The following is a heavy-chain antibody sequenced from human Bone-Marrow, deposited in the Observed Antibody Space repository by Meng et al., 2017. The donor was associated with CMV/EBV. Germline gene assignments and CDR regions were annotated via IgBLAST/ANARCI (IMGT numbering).Heavy chain of an antibody. D-gene: IGHD6-6*01. J-gene: IGHJ6*02. CDR3: ASGQFEQLAGEHYYYYYGMDV. CDR2: IIPILGIA. Sequence: SVKVSCKASGGTFSSYAISWVRQAPGQGLEWMGGIIPILGIANYAQKFQGRVTITADKSTSTAYMELSSLRSEDTAVYYCASGQFEQLAGEHYYYYYGMDVWGQGTTVTVSS. V-gene: IGHV1-69*10. CDR1: GGTFSSYA.